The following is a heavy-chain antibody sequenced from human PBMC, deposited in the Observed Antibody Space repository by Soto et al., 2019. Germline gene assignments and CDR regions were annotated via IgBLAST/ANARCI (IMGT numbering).Heavy chain of an antibody. D-gene: IGHD3-3*01. CDR3: ARGLFGVVIKGAPKRENWFDP. J-gene: IGHJ5*02. CDR2: MNPNSGNT. CDR1: GYTFTSYD. V-gene: IGHV1-8*01. Sequence: GASVKVSCKASGYTFTSYDINWVRQATGQGLEWMGWMNPNSGNTGYAQKFQGRVTMTRNTSISTAYMELSSVTAADTAVYYCARGLFGVVIKGAPKRENWFDPWGQGTLVTVSS.